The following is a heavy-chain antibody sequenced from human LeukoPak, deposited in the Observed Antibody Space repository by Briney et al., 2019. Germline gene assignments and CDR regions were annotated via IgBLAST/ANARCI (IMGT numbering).Heavy chain of an antibody. CDR3: ARALGYCSSTSCYSNWFDP. CDR1: GGSFSGYY. V-gene: IGHV4-34*01. Sequence: KASETLSLTCAVYGGSFSGYYWGWIRQPPGKGLEWIGEINHSGSTNYNPSLKSRVTISVDTSKNQFSLKLSSVTAADTAVYYCARALGYCSSTSCYSNWFDPWGQGTLVTVSS. CDR2: INHSGST. D-gene: IGHD2-2*01. J-gene: IGHJ5*02.